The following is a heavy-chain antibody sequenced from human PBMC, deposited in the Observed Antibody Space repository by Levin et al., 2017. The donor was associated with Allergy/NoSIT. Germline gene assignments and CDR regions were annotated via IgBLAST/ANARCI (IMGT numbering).Heavy chain of an antibody. CDR1: GFTFSSYA. J-gene: IGHJ4*02. Sequence: GGSLRLSCAASGFTFSSYAMSWVRQAPGKGLEWVSAISGSGGSTYYADSVKGRFTISRDNSKNTLYLQMNSLRAEDTAVYYCAKDIVVVPAAMGGLDYWGQGTLVTVSS. V-gene: IGHV3-23*01. CDR3: AKDIVVVPAAMGGLDY. CDR2: ISGSGGST. D-gene: IGHD2-2*01.